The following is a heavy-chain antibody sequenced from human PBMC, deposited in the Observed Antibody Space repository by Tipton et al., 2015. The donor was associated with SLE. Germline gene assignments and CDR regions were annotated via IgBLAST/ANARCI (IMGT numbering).Heavy chain of an antibody. CDR2: INHSGST. D-gene: IGHD6-6*01. V-gene: IGHV4-34*01. CDR3: ARGIVAAFFY. Sequence: TLSLTCAVYGGSFSGYYWSWIRQPPGKGLEWIGEINHSGSTNYNPSLKSRVTISVDTSKKQFSLKLRSVTAADTAAYYCARGIVAAFFYWGQGTLVTFSS. CDR1: GGSFSGYY. J-gene: IGHJ4*02.